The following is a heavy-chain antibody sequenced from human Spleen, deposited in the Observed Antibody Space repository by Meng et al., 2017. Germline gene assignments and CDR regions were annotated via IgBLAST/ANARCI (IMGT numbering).Heavy chain of an antibody. CDR2: IIPIFGTA. J-gene: IGHJ5*02. D-gene: IGHD4-23*01. CDR1: GGTFSSYA. CDR3: ARLDYGGNYGDGSPP. Sequence: SVKVSCKASGGTFSSYAISWVRQAPGQGLEWMGGIIPIFGTANYAQKFQGRVTITTDESTSTAYMELSSLRSEDTAVYYCARLDYGGNYGDGSPPWGQGTLVTVSS. V-gene: IGHV1-69*05.